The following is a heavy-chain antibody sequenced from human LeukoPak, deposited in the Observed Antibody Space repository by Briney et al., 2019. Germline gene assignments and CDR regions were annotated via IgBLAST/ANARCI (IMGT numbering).Heavy chain of an antibody. CDR2: IYSGGST. D-gene: IGHD6-19*01. CDR1: GFTVSSNY. CDR3: ASSSGWYNWFDP. V-gene: IGHV3-53*01. J-gene: IGHJ5*02. Sequence: GGSLRLSRAASGFTVSSNYMSWVRQAPGKGLEWVSVIYSGGSTYYADSVKGRFTISRDNSKNTLYLQMNSLRAEDTAVYYCASSSGWYNWFDPWGQGTLVTVSS.